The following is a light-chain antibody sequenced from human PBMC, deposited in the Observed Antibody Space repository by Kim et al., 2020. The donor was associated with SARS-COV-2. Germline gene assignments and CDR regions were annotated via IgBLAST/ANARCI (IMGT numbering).Light chain of an antibody. CDR2: GAS. V-gene: IGKV3-15*01. J-gene: IGKJ2*01. Sequence: SVSPGERATLSCRTSQSISSNLAWYQQKPGQAPRLLIYGASTRATGIPARFSGSGSGTEFTLTIGSLQSEDFAVYYCQQYNNWMYTFGQGTKLEI. CDR3: QQYNNWMYT. CDR1: QSISSN.